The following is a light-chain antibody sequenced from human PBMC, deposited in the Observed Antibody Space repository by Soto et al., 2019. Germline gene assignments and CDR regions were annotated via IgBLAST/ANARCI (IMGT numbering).Light chain of an antibody. CDR2: AAS. CDR3: QQYHSLPPT. CDR1: QGLSSY. V-gene: IGKV1-9*01. Sequence: IQLTQSPSSLSASVGDRVTITCRASQGLSSYLAWYQQKPGKAPKLLIYAASTLQSGVPSRFSGSGSETDFTLTISSLQPEDFATYYCQQYHSLPPTFGRGTKLEIK. J-gene: IGKJ2*01.